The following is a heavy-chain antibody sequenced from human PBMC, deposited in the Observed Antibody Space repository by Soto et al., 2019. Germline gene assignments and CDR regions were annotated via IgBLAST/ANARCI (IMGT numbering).Heavy chain of an antibody. CDR3: ARGPSSLTRFDY. J-gene: IGHJ4*02. Sequence: GSLRLSCAASGXTFSSYCMHWVRQAPGKGLEWVAVISYDGSNKYYADSVKGRLTISRDNSKNTLYLQMNSLRAEDTAVYYCARGPSSLTRFDYWGQGTLVTVSS. CDR1: GXTFSSYC. D-gene: IGHD2-2*01. CDR2: ISYDGSNK. V-gene: IGHV3-30*03.